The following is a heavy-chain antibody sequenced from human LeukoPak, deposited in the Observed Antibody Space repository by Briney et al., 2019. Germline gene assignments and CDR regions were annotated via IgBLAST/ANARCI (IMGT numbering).Heavy chain of an antibody. D-gene: IGHD1-20*01. CDR3: ARRPAITGTDAAFDI. CDR2: IYYSGST. J-gene: IGHJ3*02. CDR1: GGSISSYY. V-gene: IGHV4-39*01. Sequence: SETLSLTCTVSGGSISSYYWGWIRQPPGKGLEWIGSIYYSGSTYYSPSLKSRVTISVDTSKNQFSLRLSSVTAADTAVYYCARRPAITGTDAAFDIWGQGTMVTVSS.